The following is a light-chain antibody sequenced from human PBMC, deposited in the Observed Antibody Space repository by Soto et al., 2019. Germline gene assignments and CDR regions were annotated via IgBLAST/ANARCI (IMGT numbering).Light chain of an antibody. CDR2: GAS. CDR1: QSVSSY. V-gene: IGKV3-11*01. J-gene: IGKJ5*01. Sequence: EIGLTQSTATLSLSPGERATLSCRASQSVSSYLAWYQQKPGQAPRLLIYGASTRATGVPARFSGSGSGTDFTLTISSLEPEDFAVYYCHQRSNWPPDTCGQGTRLEI. CDR3: HQRSNWPPDT.